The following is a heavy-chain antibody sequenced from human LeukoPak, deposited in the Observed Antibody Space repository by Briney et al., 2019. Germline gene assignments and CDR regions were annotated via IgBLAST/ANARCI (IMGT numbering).Heavy chain of an antibody. V-gene: IGHV1-2*02. Sequence: GESLKVSCKASGYTFTGYYMHWVRQAPGQGLEWMGWINPNSGGTNYAQKFQGRVTMTRDTSISTAYMELSRLRSDDTAVYYCARDRGAMVRGVMGDWFDPWGQGTLVTVSS. J-gene: IGHJ5*02. CDR3: ARDRGAMVRGVMGDWFDP. D-gene: IGHD3-10*01. CDR2: INPNSGGT. CDR1: GYTFTGYY.